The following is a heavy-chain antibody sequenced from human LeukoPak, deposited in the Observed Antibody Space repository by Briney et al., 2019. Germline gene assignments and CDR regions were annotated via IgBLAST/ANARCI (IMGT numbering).Heavy chain of an antibody. J-gene: IGHJ4*02. CDR1: GGTFSSYA. V-gene: IGHV1-69*13. D-gene: IGHD3-10*01. CDR2: TIPIFGTA. Sequence: SVKVSCKASGGTFSSYAISWVRQAPGQGLEWMGGTIPIFGTANYAQKFQGRVTITADESTSTAYMELSSLRSEDTAVYYCAGSAASGHYFDYWGQGTLVTVSS. CDR3: AGSAASGHYFDY.